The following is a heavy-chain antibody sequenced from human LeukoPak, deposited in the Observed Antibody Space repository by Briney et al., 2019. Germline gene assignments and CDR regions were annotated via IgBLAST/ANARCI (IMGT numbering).Heavy chain of an antibody. D-gene: IGHD3-16*01. Sequence: PSETLSFTCAVYGGSFSGYYWSWIRQPPGKGLEWIGEINHSGSTNYNPSLKSRVTISVDTSKNQFSLKLSSVTAADTAVYYCARHEGDWFDPWGQGTLVTVSS. V-gene: IGHV4-34*01. J-gene: IGHJ5*02. CDR3: ARHEGDWFDP. CDR1: GGSFSGYY. CDR2: INHSGST.